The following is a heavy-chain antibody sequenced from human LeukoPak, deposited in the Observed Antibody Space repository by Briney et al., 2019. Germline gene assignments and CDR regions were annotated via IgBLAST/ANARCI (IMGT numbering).Heavy chain of an antibody. CDR1: GYSISTGYY. Sequence: SETLSLTCTVSGYSISTGYYWCWIRQPPGKGLEWIGSIDHSGSTYYNPSLQSRVTMSVDTSKNQLSLKLSSVAAEDTPIYYCARAYLPRGAFDIWGLGTMVTVSS. CDR3: ARAYLPRGAFDI. J-gene: IGHJ3*02. CDR2: IDHSGST. V-gene: IGHV4-38-2*02. D-gene: IGHD2-21*01.